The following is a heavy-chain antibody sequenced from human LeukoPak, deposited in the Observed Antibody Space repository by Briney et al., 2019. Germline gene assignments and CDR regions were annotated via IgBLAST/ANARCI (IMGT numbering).Heavy chain of an antibody. D-gene: IGHD4-17*01. CDR2: INHSGSA. CDR3: AMTTVPTGRSSFDI. CDR1: GGSFSGYY. J-gene: IGHJ3*02. Sequence: SETLSLTCAVYGGSFSGYYWSWIRQPPGKGLEWIGGINHSGSADYNPSLKSRVTISVDTSKNHFSLKLSSVTAADTAVYYCAMTTVPTGRSSFDIWAQGTMVTVSS. V-gene: IGHV4-34*01.